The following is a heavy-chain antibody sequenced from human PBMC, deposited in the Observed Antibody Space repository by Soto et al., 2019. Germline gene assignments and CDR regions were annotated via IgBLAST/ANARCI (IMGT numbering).Heavy chain of an antibody. V-gene: IGHV3-23*01. CDR2: ISGSGGST. J-gene: IGHJ6*02. Sequence: PGGSLRLSCAASGFTFTTNAMSWVRQAPGKGLEWVSAISGSGGSTYYVDSVKGRFTISRDNSKNTLYLQMNSLRAEDTAVYYCARDPGGYPLGYFNVWGQGTKVTVSS. CDR1: GFTFTTNA. CDR3: ARDPGGYPLGYFNV. D-gene: IGHD2-8*02.